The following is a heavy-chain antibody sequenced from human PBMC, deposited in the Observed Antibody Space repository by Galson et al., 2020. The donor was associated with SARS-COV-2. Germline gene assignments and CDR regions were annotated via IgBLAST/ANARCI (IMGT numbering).Heavy chain of an antibody. CDR1: GGPISSTTYF. V-gene: IGHV4-39*07. CDR2: PYSSGTA. Sequence: SDTLSLTCTVSGGPISSTTYFWNWIRQPPGRGLEWLGRPYSSGTANYNPSLKTRLTMSVDTSKNEFSLRLNSVTAADTAVYYCARGHHGSYSDYWGQGSLVTISS. CDR3: ARGHHGSYSDY. D-gene: IGHD1-1*01. J-gene: IGHJ4*02.